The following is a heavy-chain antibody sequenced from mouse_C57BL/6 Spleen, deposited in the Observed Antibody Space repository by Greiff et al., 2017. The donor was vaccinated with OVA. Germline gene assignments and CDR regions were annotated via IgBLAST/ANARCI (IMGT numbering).Heavy chain of an antibody. J-gene: IGHJ2*01. CDR1: GYSFTDYH. CDR3: ASNYDYDQEFDY. D-gene: IGHD2-4*01. CDR2: INPNYGTT. Sequence: EVQLQESGPELVKPGASVKISCKASGYSFTDYHMNWVQQSNGKSLEWIGVINPNYGTTSYNPKFKGKATLTVDQSSSTDYMQLNSLTSEDSAVYYCASNYDYDQEFDYWGQGTTLTVSS. V-gene: IGHV1-39*01.